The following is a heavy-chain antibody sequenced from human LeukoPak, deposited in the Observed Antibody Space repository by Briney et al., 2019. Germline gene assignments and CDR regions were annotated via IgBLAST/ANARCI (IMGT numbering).Heavy chain of an antibody. CDR1: GYSFTSYW. D-gene: IGHD6-19*01. V-gene: IGHV5-10-1*01. CDR3: ARHVVPYSSGLTGFDN. CDR2: IDPSDSYT. Sequence: GESLRISCKGSGYSFTSYWISWVRQMPGKGLEWMGRIDPSDSYTNYSPSFQGHVTISADKSISTAYLQWSSLKASDTAMYYCARHVVPYSSGLTGFDNWGQGTLVTVSS. J-gene: IGHJ4*02.